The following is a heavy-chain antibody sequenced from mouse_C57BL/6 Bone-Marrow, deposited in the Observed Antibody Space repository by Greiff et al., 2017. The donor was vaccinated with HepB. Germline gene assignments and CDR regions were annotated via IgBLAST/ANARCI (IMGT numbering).Heavy chain of an antibody. D-gene: IGHD1-1*01. CDR1: GFTFSDYY. Sequence: EVHLVESEGGLVQPGSSMKLSCTASGFTFSDYYMAWVRQVPEKGLEWVANINYDGSSTYYLDSLKSRFIISRDNAKNILYLQMSSLKSEDTATYYCAREDYYGSSPYFDVWGTGTTVTVSS. CDR2: INYDGSST. J-gene: IGHJ1*03. V-gene: IGHV5-16*01. CDR3: AREDYYGSSPYFDV.